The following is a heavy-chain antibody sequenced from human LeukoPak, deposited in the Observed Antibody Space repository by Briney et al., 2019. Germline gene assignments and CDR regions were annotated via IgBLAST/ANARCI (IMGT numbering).Heavy chain of an antibody. Sequence: GGSLRLSCAASGFTFSSYAMSWVRQAPGKGLEWVSAIRGSGGSTYYADSVKGRFTISRDNSKNTLYLQMNSLRAEDTAVYYCAKDVRITIFGVVIRYFDYWGQGTLVTVSS. CDR2: IRGSGGST. J-gene: IGHJ4*02. V-gene: IGHV3-23*01. CDR1: GFTFSSYA. D-gene: IGHD3-3*01. CDR3: AKDVRITIFGVVIRYFDY.